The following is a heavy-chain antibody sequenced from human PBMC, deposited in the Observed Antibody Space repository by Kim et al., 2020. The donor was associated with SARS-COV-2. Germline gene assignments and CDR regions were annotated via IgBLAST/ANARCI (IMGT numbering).Heavy chain of an antibody. CDR2: GRGT. Sequence: GRGTRSADSVRGRFTTSRDNAKNTVSLQMDSLRVEDTAVYYCGSVFEYWGQGVLVTVSS. V-gene: IGHV3-74*01. CDR3: GSVFEY. J-gene: IGHJ4*02.